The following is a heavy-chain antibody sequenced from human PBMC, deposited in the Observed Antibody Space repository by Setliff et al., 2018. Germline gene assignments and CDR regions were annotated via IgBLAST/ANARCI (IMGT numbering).Heavy chain of an antibody. D-gene: IGHD1-26*01. Sequence: GGSLRLSCEASGFIFGSFGMYWVRQTPGKGLEWVAYIRYDGSSKYYADSVKGRFTISRDNSKNSLYLQMNSLRAEDTAVYYCAKDGVGPTYTYFFDYWGQGTQVTVSS. CDR1: GFIFGSFG. V-gene: IGHV3-30*02. CDR3: AKDGVGPTYTYFFDY. J-gene: IGHJ4*02. CDR2: IRYDGSSK.